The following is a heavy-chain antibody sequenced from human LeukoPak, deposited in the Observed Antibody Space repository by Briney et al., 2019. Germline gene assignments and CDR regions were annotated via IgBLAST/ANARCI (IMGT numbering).Heavy chain of an antibody. V-gene: IGHV3-21*01. J-gene: IGHJ4*02. D-gene: IGHD3-10*01. CDR1: GFTFSSYS. CDR2: ISSSSYI. Sequence: GGSLRPSCAASGFTFSSYSMNWVRQAPGKGLEWVSSISSSSYIYYADSVKGRFTISRDNAKNSLYLQMNSLRAEDTALYYCASVDYYGSGNYYNDVDYWGQGTLVTVSS. CDR3: ASVDYYGSGNYYNDVDY.